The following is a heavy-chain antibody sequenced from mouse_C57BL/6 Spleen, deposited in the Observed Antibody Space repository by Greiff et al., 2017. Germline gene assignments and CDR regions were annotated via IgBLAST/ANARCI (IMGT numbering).Heavy chain of an antibody. CDR3: AGGLSTGLDY. J-gene: IGHJ2*01. D-gene: IGHD1-1*01. CDR2: IDPSDSYT. CDR1: GYTFTSYW. Sequence: QVQLQQPGAELVMPGASVKLSCKASGYTFTSYWMHWVKQRPGQGLEWIGEIDPSDSYTNYNQKFKGKSTLTVDKSSSTAYMQLSSLTSEDSAVYYCAGGLSTGLDYWGQGTTLTVSS. V-gene: IGHV1-69*01.